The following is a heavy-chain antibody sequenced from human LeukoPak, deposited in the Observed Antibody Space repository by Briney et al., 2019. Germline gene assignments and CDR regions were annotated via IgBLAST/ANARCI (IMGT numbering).Heavy chain of an antibody. J-gene: IGHJ4*02. CDR1: GFTFSNYW. V-gene: IGHV3-7*01. CDR3: ARFSPGDYYDILTGYYNAYFDY. CDR2: IKQDGSEK. D-gene: IGHD3-9*01. Sequence: GGSLRLSCAASGFTFSNYWMGWVRQAPGKGLEWVANIKQDGSEKYYVDSVKGRFIISRDNAKKLLYLQMNSLRAEDTAVYYCARFSPGDYYDILTGYYNAYFDYWGQGTLVTVSS.